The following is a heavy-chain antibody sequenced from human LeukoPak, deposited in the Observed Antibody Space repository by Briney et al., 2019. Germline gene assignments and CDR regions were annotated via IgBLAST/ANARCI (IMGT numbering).Heavy chain of an antibody. CDR1: GFTVSSNY. CDR2: IYSGGST. V-gene: IGHV3-53*01. J-gene: IGHJ4*02. Sequence: GGSLRLSCAASGFTVSSNYMSWVRQAPGEGLEWVSVIYSGGSTYYADSVKGRFTISRDNSKNTLYLQMNSLRAEDTAVYYCARSSVGATPYYFDYWGQGTLVTVSS. D-gene: IGHD1-26*01. CDR3: ARSSVGATPYYFDY.